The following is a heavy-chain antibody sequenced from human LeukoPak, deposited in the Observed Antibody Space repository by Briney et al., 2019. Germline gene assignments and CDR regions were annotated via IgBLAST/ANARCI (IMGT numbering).Heavy chain of an antibody. CDR3: ATVYSTISYYALDY. V-gene: IGHV1-24*01. CDR1: GYTFTGYY. CDR2: FDPEDGET. J-gene: IGHJ4*02. D-gene: IGHD1-26*01. Sequence: ASVKVSCKASGYTFTGYYMHWVRQAPGKGLEWMGGFDPEDGETIYAQKFQGRVTMTEDTSTDTAYMELSSLRSENTAVYYCATVYSTISYYALDYWGQGTLVTVSS.